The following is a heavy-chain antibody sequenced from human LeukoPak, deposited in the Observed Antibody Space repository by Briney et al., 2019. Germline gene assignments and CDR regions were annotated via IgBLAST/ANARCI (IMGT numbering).Heavy chain of an antibody. CDR2: IHYDGTYT. Sequence: PGGSLRLSCAASGFTFSTYWMHWVRQIPGKGLVWLSRIHYDGTYTTYVDSVRGRFTISRENTKSTLYLQMNSLRADDTAVYYCARGAEGHNYGELDSWGQGTLVTVSS. V-gene: IGHV3-74*01. CDR3: ARGAEGHNYGELDS. J-gene: IGHJ5*01. CDR1: GFTFSTYW. D-gene: IGHD5-18*01.